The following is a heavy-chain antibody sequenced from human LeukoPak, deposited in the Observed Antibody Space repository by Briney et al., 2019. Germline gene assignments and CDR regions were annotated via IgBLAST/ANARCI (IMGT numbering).Heavy chain of an antibody. CDR2: ISSNGGST. CDR1: GFTFSSYA. V-gene: IGHV3-64D*09. J-gene: IGHJ4*02. CDR3: VKALARYYFDY. D-gene: IGHD6-6*01. Sequence: GGSLRLSCSASGFTFSSYAMHRVRQAPGKGLEYVSAISSNGGSTYYADSVKGRFTISRDNSKNTLYLQMSSLRAEDTAVYYCVKALARYYFDYWGQGTLVTVSS.